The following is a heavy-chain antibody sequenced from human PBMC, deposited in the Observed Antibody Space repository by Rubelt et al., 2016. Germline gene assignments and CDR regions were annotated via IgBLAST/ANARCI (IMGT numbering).Heavy chain of an antibody. CDR3: ARNWGRLFYFDY. V-gene: IGHV3-21*01. CDR2: ISSSSSYI. Sequence: VRQAPGKGLEWVSYISSSSSYIYYADSVKGRFTISRDNAKNSLYLQMSSLRDEDTAVYYCARNWGRLFYFDYWGQGTLVTVSS. D-gene: IGHD7-27*01. J-gene: IGHJ4*02.